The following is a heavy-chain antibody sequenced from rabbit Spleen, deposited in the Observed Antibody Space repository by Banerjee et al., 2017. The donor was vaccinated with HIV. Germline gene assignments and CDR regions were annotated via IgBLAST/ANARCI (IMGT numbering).Heavy chain of an antibody. Sequence: QSLEESGGDLVKPGASLTLTCTASGVSFSSSSYMCWVRQAPGKGLEWIACIDSGSSGFTYFATWAKGRFTLSKTSSTTVTLQMTRLTAADTATYFCARDTSSSFSSYGMDLWGPGTLVTVS. CDR3: ARDTSSSFSSYGMDL. CDR1: GVSFSSSSY. CDR2: IDSGSSGFT. V-gene: IGHV1S40*01. J-gene: IGHJ6*01. D-gene: IGHD1-1*01.